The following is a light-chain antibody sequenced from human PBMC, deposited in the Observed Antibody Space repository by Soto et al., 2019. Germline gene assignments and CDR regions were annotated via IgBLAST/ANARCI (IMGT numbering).Light chain of an antibody. Sequence: QSVLTQPPSVSGAPGQTVAISCTGTSSNIGPGFDVHWYQQVPGTDPKLVLYGNTIRPSGVPDRFSGSRSDSSASLVITGRRAADEADYYCQSYDSRRSGSVFGTGTKLTVL. CDR1: SSNIGPGFD. CDR2: GNT. V-gene: IGLV1-40*01. J-gene: IGLJ1*01. CDR3: QSYDSRRSGSV.